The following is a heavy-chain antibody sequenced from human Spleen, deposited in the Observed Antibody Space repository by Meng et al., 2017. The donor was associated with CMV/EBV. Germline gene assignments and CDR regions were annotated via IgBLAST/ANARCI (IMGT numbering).Heavy chain of an antibody. V-gene: IGHV6-1*01. CDR3: ARDQHCGGGRCYSFTWFDP. CDR1: GDSVSSNSAT. D-gene: IGHD2-15*01. CDR2: TYYRSRWYY. J-gene: IGHJ5*02. Sequence: LRLSCAISGDSVSSNSATWNWLRQSPSRGLEWLGRTYYRSRWYYDYAASVKSRITINPDTPKNQFSLQLNSVTPDDTAVYYCARDQHCGGGRCYSFTWFDPWGQGTLVTVSS.